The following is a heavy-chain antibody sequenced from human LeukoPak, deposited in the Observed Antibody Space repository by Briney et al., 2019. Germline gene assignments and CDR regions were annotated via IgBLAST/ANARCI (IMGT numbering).Heavy chain of an antibody. CDR3: ARARLITTGKGY. CDR2: ISPNGVST. Sequence: PGGSLRLSCAVSGFTFSRYAMHWVRQAPGKGLEYVSAISPNGVSTYYAHSVKGRFTISRDNSKNTLYLQVGSLRAEDMAVYYCARARLITTGKGYWGQGTLVTVSS. D-gene: IGHD3-22*01. J-gene: IGHJ4*02. V-gene: IGHV3-64*01. CDR1: GFTFSRYA.